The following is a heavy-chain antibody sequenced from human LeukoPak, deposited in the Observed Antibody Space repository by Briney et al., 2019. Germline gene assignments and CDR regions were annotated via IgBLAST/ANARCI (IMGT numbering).Heavy chain of an antibody. CDR1: GCTFTSYG. CDR3: ASSQLHYYDSSGYPVN. Sequence: ASVKLSFKAAGCTFTSYGISWVRQAPGQGLEWMGGTIPIFGTANYTQKFQGRVTITTDESTSTAYMELSSLRSEDTAVYYCASSQLHYYDSSGYPVNWGQGTLVTVSS. J-gene: IGHJ4*02. V-gene: IGHV1-69*05. D-gene: IGHD3-22*01. CDR2: TIPIFGTA.